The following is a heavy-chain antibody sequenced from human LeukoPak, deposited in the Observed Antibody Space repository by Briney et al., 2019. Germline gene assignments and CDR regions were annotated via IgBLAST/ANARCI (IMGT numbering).Heavy chain of an antibody. V-gene: IGHV4-59*01. CDR2: ISYSGST. J-gene: IGHJ4*02. CDR3: ARGRGTYDY. CDR1: GGPISSYY. Sequence: SETLSLTCTVSGGPISSYYWSWIRQPPGKGLEWIGYISYSGSTSYNPSLKSRATISVDTSKNQFSLKLSSVTAADTAVYYCARGRGTYDYWGQGTLVTVSS. D-gene: IGHD3-16*01.